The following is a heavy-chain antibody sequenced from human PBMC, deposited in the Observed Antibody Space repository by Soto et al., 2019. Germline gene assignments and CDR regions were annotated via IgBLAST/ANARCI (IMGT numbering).Heavy chain of an antibody. CDR3: ARWSYLDY. D-gene: IGHD3-3*01. CDR2: ISGSDGKT. Sequence: HPGGSLRLSCGASGFSFGSYALSWVRQAPGKGLEWVSTISGSDGKTFYADSVKGRFSISRDTSQSTLYLQMNSLRADDTAMYYCARWSYLDYWGQGTRVTVSS. J-gene: IGHJ4*02. V-gene: IGHV3-23*01. CDR1: GFSFGSYA.